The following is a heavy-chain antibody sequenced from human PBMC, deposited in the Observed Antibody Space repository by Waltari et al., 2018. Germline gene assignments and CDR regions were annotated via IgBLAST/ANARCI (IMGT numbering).Heavy chain of an antibody. Sequence: EYGMSWVCQTPWKGREWVSVISWDGGSTGYADSVKGRFNIARDNAKNSLYLQMNSRRAEDTALYHCARGRDSGYDLWGQGTLVTVSS. CDR3: ARGRDSGYDL. D-gene: IGHD5-12*01. CDR1: EYG. J-gene: IGHJ4*02. CDR2: ISWDGGST. V-gene: IGHV3-20*01.